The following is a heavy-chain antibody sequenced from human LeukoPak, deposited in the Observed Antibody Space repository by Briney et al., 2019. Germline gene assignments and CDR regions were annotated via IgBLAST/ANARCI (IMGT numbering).Heavy chain of an antibody. J-gene: IGHJ4*02. D-gene: IGHD2-2*01. CDR2: IRYDGSNK. CDR1: GFTFSNYG. CDR3: AKDSCTSTSCPFDY. Sequence: GGSLRLSCAASGFTFSNYGMHWVRQAPGKGLEWVAFIRYDGSNKYYADSVKGRFTISRDNSKNTLYLQMNTLYLQMNSLRAEDTAIYYCAKDSCTSTSCPFDYWGQGTLVTVPS. V-gene: IGHV3-30*02.